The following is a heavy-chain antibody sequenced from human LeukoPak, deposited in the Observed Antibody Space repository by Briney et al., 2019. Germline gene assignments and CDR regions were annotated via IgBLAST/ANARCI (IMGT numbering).Heavy chain of an antibody. V-gene: IGHV4-34*01. CDR3: ARSYSGSYYDHYYYMDV. Sequence: SETLSLTCAVYGGSFSGYYWSWLRQPPGKGLEWIGEINHSGSTNYNPSLKSRVTISVDTSKNQFSLKLSSVTAADTAVYYCARSYSGSYYDHYYYMDVWGRGTTVTVSS. D-gene: IGHD1-26*01. CDR1: GGSFSGYY. CDR2: INHSGST. J-gene: IGHJ6*03.